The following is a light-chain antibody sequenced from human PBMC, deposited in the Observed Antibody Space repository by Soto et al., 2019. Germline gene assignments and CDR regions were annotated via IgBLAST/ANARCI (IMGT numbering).Light chain of an antibody. V-gene: IGKV3-15*01. CDR1: QSLSSN. CDR3: QQYNDWPRRLT. Sequence: EIVMTQSSATLSVSPGERATLSCRASQSLSSNLAWYQQKPGQAPRLLIYGASTRATGIPARFSGSGSGTEFTLTISSLQSEDFAVYYCQQYNDWPRRLTFGGGTKVEIK. CDR2: GAS. J-gene: IGKJ4*01.